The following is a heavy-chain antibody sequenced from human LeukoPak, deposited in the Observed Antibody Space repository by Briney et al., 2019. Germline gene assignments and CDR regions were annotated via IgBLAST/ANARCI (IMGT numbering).Heavy chain of an antibody. CDR2: ISGSGGST. J-gene: IGHJ3*02. V-gene: IGHV3-23*01. Sequence: GGFLRLSCAASGFTFSSYAMSWVRQAPGKGLEWVSAISGSGGSTYYADTVKGRFTISRDNSKNTLYLQMNSLRAEDTAVYYCATGLLDIVVVVAQRGGAFDIWGQGTMVTVSS. CDR3: ATGLLDIVVVVAQRGGAFDI. D-gene: IGHD2-15*01. CDR1: GFTFSSYA.